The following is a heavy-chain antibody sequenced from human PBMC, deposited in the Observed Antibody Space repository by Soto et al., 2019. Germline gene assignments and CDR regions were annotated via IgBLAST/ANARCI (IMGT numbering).Heavy chain of an antibody. CDR2: IWYDGSNK. CDR1: GFTFSSYC. J-gene: IGHJ6*02. CDR3: ARDQYCRSTSPTSADYYYYGMDV. D-gene: IGHD2-2*01. Sequence: SLRLSCAASGFTFSSYCMHWVRQAPGKGLEWVAVIWYDGSNKYYADSVEGRFTISRDNSKNTLYLQMNSLRAEDTAVYYCARDQYCRSTSPTSADYYYYGMDVCGQRTTVTVSS. V-gene: IGHV3-33*01.